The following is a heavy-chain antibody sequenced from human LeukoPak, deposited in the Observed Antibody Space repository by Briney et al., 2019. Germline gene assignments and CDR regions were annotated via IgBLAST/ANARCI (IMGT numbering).Heavy chain of an antibody. CDR2: INHSGST. D-gene: IGHD1-26*01. CDR3: ARASNHSGSYLDPNLGFDY. V-gene: IGHV4-34*01. CDR1: GGSFSGYY. Sequence: SGTLSLTCAVYGGSFSGYYWSWIRQPPGKGLEWIGEINHSGSTNYNPSLKSRVIISVDTSKNQFSLKLSSVTAADTAVYYCARASNHSGSYLDPNLGFDYWGQGTLVTVSS. J-gene: IGHJ4*02.